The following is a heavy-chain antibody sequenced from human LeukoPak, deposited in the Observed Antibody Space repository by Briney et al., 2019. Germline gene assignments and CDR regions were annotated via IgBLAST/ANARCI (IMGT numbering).Heavy chain of an antibody. CDR3: AKSGVTHFDY. CDR1: GGSISSGGYS. CDR2: IYHSGST. Sequence: SQTLSLTCAVSGGSISSGGYSWSWIRQPPGKGLEWIGYIYHSGSTYYNPSLKSRVTISVDRSKNQFSLKLSSVTAADTAVYYCAKSGVTHFDYWGQGTLVTVSS. V-gene: IGHV4-30-2*01. J-gene: IGHJ4*02. D-gene: IGHD3-10*01.